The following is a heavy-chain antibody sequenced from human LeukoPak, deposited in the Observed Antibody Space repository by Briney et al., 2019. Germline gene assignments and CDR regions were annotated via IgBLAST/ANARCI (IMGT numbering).Heavy chain of an antibody. J-gene: IGHJ2*01. CDR2: IIPIFGTA. V-gene: IGHV1-69*06. CDR1: GGTFSSYA. CDR3: ARGVVGTSYWYFDL. D-gene: IGHD4-23*01. Sequence: ASVKVSCKASGGTFSSYAISWVRQAPGQGLEWMGGIIPIFGTANYAQNFQGRVTIIADKSTNTAYMELNSLKSEDTAVYYCARGVVGTSYWYFDLWGRGTLVTVSS.